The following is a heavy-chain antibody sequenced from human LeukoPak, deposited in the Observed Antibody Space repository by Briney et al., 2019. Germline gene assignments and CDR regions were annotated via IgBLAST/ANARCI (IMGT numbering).Heavy chain of an antibody. J-gene: IGHJ3*02. D-gene: IGHD1-14*01. V-gene: IGHV3-66*02. CDR1: GLIVSGNY. Sequence: GGSLRLSCSASGLIVSGNYITWVRQAPGKGLSWVSVIYNNGATFHAEPVRGRFTISRDKSEDTVHLQMNSLRPEDTVIYYCARFDTSIVAAEGTNAFDIWGHGTEVIVSS. CDR3: ARFDTSIVAAEGTNAFDI. CDR2: IYNNGAT.